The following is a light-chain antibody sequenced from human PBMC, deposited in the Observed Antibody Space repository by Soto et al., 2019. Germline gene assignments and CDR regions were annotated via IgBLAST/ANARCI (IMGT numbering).Light chain of an antibody. V-gene: IGLV2-8*01. Sequence: QSALTQPPSASGSPGQSVTISCTGTSSDIGGKNFVSWYHHHPGKAPKLMLYDVIKRPSGVPARFSGSKSGNTASLTVSGLQAEDEADYYCSSYGGSNNFVVFGGGTKLTVL. CDR3: SSYGGSNNFVV. CDR1: SSDIGGKNF. J-gene: IGLJ2*01. CDR2: DVI.